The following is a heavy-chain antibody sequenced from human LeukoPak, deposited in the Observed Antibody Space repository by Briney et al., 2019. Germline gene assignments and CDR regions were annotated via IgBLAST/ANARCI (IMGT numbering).Heavy chain of an antibody. CDR1: GFTVSSSY. Sequence: PGGSLRLSCAASGFTVSSSYMSWVRQAPGKGLEWVSVIYGGDTTYYADSVKGRFTISRDNSKNTLYLQMNSLRAEDTAVYYCARPSNEGQWLVGQGVDYWGQGTLVTVSS. CDR2: IYGGDTT. J-gene: IGHJ4*02. V-gene: IGHV3-66*04. CDR3: ARPSNEGQWLVGQGVDY. D-gene: IGHD6-19*01.